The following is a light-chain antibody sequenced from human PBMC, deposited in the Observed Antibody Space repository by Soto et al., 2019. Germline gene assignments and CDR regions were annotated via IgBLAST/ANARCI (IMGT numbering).Light chain of an antibody. CDR2: GAS. J-gene: IGKJ1*01. Sequence: EIVLTQSPATLSLSPGGRATLSCRASQSVSSHLAWFQQRPGQAPRLLIYGASNRATGIPDRFSGSGSGTDFTLTISRLEPEDFAVYYCQQYGSSGTFGQGTKVDIK. CDR1: QSVSSH. V-gene: IGKV3-20*01. CDR3: QQYGSSGT.